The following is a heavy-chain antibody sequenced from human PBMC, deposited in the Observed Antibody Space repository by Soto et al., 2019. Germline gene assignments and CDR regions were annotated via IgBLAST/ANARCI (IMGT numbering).Heavy chain of an antibody. CDR1: GFTFSKHG. CDR3: ARDSSVGANTHYFGLDV. V-gene: IGHV3-33*01. J-gene: IGHJ6*02. Sequence: PGGSLRLSCKASGFTFSKHGIHWVRQAPGKGLEWVSVIWFDGTNKYYADSVRGRFTISRDNSKNTLTVQMNSLRVEDTAVYYCARDSSVGANTHYFGLDVWGQGTAVTVSS. CDR2: IWFDGTNK. D-gene: IGHD1-26*01.